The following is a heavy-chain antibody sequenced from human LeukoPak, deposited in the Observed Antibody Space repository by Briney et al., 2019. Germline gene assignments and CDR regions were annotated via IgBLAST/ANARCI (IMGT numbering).Heavy chain of an antibody. Sequence: SVKPSCKVSGYTLTELSMDWVRQAPGKGLEWVGGFYPEVGETIYEHKFHARVTMTEDTSTDTAYMELRSLRSEDTAVYYGATSSDYYDSSGYYYGSRAFDIWGQGTMVTVSS. V-gene: IGHV1-24*01. J-gene: IGHJ3*02. CDR2: FYPEVGET. CDR3: ATSSDYYDSSGYYYGSRAFDI. D-gene: IGHD3-22*01. CDR1: GYTLTELS.